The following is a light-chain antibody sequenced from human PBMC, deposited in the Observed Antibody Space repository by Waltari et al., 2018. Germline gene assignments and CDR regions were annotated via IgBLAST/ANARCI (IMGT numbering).Light chain of an antibody. Sequence: QSALTQPPSASGSPGQSVTISCTGTISDVGAYDYVSWYQHHPDKAPKLIIFEVNKWPSGVPDRFSGSKSGNTASLTVSGLQAEDEADYYCSSYAGTDNFVVFGGGTKLTVL. J-gene: IGLJ2*01. CDR1: ISDVGAYDY. V-gene: IGLV2-8*01. CDR2: EVN. CDR3: SSYAGTDNFVV.